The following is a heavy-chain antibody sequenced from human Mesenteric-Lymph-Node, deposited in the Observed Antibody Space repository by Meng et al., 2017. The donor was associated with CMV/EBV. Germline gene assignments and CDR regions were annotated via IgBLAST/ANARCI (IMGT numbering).Heavy chain of an antibody. Sequence: YTGAGGAVSSTSYHWSWIRQHPGKGLEWIRYIYYSGSTNYNPSLKSRVTISIDTSKKQFSLKMTSVTAADTAVYYCVRLERGWFDPWGQGSLVTVSS. J-gene: IGHJ5*02. V-gene: IGHV4-61*01. D-gene: IGHD1-1*01. CDR2: IYYSGST. CDR1: GGAVSSTSYH. CDR3: VRLERGWFDP.